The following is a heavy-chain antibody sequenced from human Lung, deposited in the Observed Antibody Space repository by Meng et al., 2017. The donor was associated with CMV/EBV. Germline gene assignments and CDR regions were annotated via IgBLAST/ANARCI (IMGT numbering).Heavy chain of an antibody. CDR3: ARNTIFGVVIIPWFDY. CDR2: MNPNSGNT. J-gene: IGHJ4*02. V-gene: IGHV1-8*01. Sequence: ASVKVSXKASGYTFTSYDINWVRQATEQGLEWMGWMNPNSGNTGYAQKFQGRVTMTRNTSISTAYMELSGLRSEDTAVYYCARNTIFGVVIIPWFDYWGQRTLVTVSS. D-gene: IGHD3-3*01. CDR1: GYTFTSYD.